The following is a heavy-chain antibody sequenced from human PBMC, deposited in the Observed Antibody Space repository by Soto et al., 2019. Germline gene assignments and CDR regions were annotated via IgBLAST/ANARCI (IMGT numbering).Heavy chain of an antibody. CDR1: GGSISSSSYY. J-gene: IGHJ6*02. V-gene: IGHV4-39*07. Sequence: PSETLSLTCTVSGGSISSSSYYWGWIRQPPGKGLEWIGSIYYSGSTYYSPSLKSRLSISVDTSKNQFSLKLSSVTAADTAVYYCARGCSGGSCYSHYYGLDVWGQGTTVTVS. CDR3: ARGCSGGSCYSHYYGLDV. CDR2: IYYSGST. D-gene: IGHD2-15*01.